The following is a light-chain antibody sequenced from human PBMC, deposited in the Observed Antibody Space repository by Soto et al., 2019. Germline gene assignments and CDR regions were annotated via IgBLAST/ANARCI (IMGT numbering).Light chain of an antibody. CDR2: EGS. Sequence: QPVLTQPASVSGAPGQSITISCTGTSSDVGSYNLVYWYQQHPGKAPKLMIYEGSKRTSGVSNRFAGSKSGNTASLTISGLQSEAEADYYCCSYAGSSTWVFRGGTQVPVL. J-gene: IGLJ2*01. CDR3: CSYAGSSTWV. CDR1: SSDVGSYNL. V-gene: IGLV2-23*01.